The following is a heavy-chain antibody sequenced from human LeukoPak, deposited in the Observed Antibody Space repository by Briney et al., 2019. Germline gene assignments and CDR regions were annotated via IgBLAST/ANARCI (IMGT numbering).Heavy chain of an antibody. J-gene: IGHJ4*02. CDR3: ARTSGSYAY. CDR2: IYQSGST. D-gene: IGHD1-26*01. CDR1: GYSISTGYY. V-gene: IGHV4-38-2*02. Sequence: SETLSLTCTVSGYSISTGYYWGWIRQPPEKGLEWIGSIYQSGSTYYNPSLKSRVTISVDTSKNQFSLKLSSVTAADTAVYYCARTSGSYAYGGQGTLVTVSS.